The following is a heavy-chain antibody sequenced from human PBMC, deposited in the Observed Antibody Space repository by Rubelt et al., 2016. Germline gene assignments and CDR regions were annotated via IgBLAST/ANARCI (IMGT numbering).Heavy chain of an antibody. V-gene: IGHV4-34*01. J-gene: IGHJ4*02. CDR3: ARHAFIVTTGSFWDY. CDR2: INHSGST. Sequence: QVQLQQWGAGLLKPSETLSLTCAVYGGSFSGYYWSWIRQPPGKGLEWIGDINHSGSTNYNPSLKSRVTRSVDTSKNQCSLQLSSVTAADTAVYYCARHAFIVTTGSFWDYWGQGTLITVSS. CDR1: GGSFSGYY. D-gene: IGHD4-17*01.